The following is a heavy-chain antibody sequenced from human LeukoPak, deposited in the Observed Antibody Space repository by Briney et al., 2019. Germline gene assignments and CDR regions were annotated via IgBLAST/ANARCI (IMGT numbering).Heavy chain of an antibody. V-gene: IGHV3-48*03. CDR1: GFTFSSYE. Sequence: GGSLRLSCAASGFTFSSYEMNWIRQAPGKGLEWISYISNSGSTKYYADSVKGRFTISRDNAKNSLYLQMNSLRAEDTAVYYCAKGPYYNILTATIRVRNAFDIWGHGTMVIVSS. CDR3: AKGPYYNILTATIRVRNAFDI. J-gene: IGHJ3*02. CDR2: ISNSGSTK. D-gene: IGHD3-9*01.